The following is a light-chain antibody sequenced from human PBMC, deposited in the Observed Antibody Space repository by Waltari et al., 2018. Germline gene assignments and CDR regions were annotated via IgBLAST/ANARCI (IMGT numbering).Light chain of an antibody. CDR2: ANN. J-gene: IGLJ3*02. Sequence: QSVLTPPPPVSAAPGQQVTISCSGSSSNLWHRYVPWYQQLPATTPKLLIYANNKRPSGIPDRFSGSKSGTSATLGIPGLQTGDEADYYCGTWDSSLSAGVFGGGTKLTVL. CDR1: SSNLWHRY. CDR3: GTWDSSLSAGV. V-gene: IGLV1-51*01.